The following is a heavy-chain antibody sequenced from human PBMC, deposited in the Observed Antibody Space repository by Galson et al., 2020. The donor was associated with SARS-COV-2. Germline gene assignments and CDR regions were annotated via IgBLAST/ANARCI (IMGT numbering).Heavy chain of an antibody. CDR3: AREDGYYDFWSGYYPPRLYYGMDV. Sequence: GESLKISCAASGFTFSSYGMHWVRQAPGKGLEWVAVIWYDGSNKYYADSVKGRFTISRDNSKNTLYLQMNSLRAEDTAVYYCAREDGYYDFWSGYYPPRLYYGMDVWGQGTTVTVSS. D-gene: IGHD3-3*01. J-gene: IGHJ6*02. V-gene: IGHV3-33*01. CDR1: GFTFSSYG. CDR2: IWYDGSNK.